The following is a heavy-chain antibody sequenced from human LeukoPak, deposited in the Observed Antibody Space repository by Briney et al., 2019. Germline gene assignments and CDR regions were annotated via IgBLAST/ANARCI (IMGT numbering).Heavy chain of an antibody. CDR3: ATGQAGSFWD. V-gene: IGHV3-7*01. D-gene: IGHD2-15*01. CDR1: GFTVSSYW. J-gene: IGHJ4*02. CDR2: MNQDGSEK. Sequence: PGGSLRLSCAASGFTVSSYWMNWVRQAPGEGLEWVANMNQDGSEKYYADSVKGRFTISRDTVKNSLFLQMSSLRVEDTAVYYCATGQAGSFWDWGQGPLVTVSS.